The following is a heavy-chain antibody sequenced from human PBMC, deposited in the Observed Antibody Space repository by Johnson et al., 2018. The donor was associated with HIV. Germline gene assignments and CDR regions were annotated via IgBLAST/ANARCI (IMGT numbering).Heavy chain of an antibody. J-gene: IGHJ3*02. CDR1: GFTFSSYA. CDR3: AKASGNGYYVDAFDI. Sequence: QVQLVESGGGVVQPGRSLRLSCAASGFTFSSYAMHWVRQAPGKGLEWVAVISYDGSNEYYADSMTGRFTISRDNSKNTLYMQMNSLRAEDTAVYYCAKASGNGYYVDAFDIWGQGTRVTVSS. D-gene: IGHD3-3*01. V-gene: IGHV3-30*04. CDR2: ISYDGSNE.